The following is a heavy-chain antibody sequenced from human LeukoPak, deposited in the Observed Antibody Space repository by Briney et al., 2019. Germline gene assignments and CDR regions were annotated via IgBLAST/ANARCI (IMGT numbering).Heavy chain of an antibody. CDR2: IGETGGST. D-gene: IGHD3-3*01. J-gene: IGHJ4*02. CDR3: AKDISYYDFWSGHGAFED. V-gene: IGHV3-23*01. Sequence: GGSLRLSCAASGFTMSTYAMNWVRQAPGKGLEWVSSIGETGGSTHYVDFVKGRFTISRDTSTNTLFLHMNTLRAEDTAVYFCAKDISYYDFWSGHGAFEDWGQGTLVTVSS. CDR1: GFTMSTYA.